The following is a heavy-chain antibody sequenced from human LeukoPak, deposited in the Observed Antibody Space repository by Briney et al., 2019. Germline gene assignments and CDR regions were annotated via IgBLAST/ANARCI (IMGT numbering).Heavy chain of an antibody. J-gene: IGHJ4*02. V-gene: IGHV3-9*01. D-gene: IGHD6-19*01. CDR3: AKGPRSSGWLLGVALFDY. CDR1: GFTFDDYA. CDR2: ISWDSGSI. Sequence: GGSLRLSCAASGFTFDDYAMHWVRQAPGKGLEWVSGISWDSGSIGYADSVKGRFTISRDNAKNSLYLQMNSLRAEDTALYYCAKGPRSSGWLLGVALFDYWGQGTLVTVSS.